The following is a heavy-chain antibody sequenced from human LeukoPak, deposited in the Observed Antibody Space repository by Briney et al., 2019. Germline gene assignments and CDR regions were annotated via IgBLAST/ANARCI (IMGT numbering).Heavy chain of an antibody. CDR2: ISYDGSNK. J-gene: IGHJ3*02. CDR1: GFTFSSYA. CDR3: ARELGGATPFTDDNDAFDI. V-gene: IGHV3-30-3*01. D-gene: IGHD1-26*01. Sequence: GGSLRLSCAASGFTFSSYAMHWVRQAPGKGLEWVAVISYDGSNKYYADSVKGRFTISRDNSKNTLYLQMNSLRAEDTAVYYCARELGGATPFTDDNDAFDIWGQGAMVTVSS.